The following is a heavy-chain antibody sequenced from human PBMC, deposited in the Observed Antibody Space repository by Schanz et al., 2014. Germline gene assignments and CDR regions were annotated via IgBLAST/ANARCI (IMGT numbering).Heavy chain of an antibody. D-gene: IGHD6-13*01. Sequence: QVQLVESGGGVVQPGRSLRLSCAASGITLSGYGLHWVRQAPGKGLEWVGFISFDGRNTGYAHSVKGRFTISRDNSKNTVNLQMNSLRAEHTAVYYCAKEKEEVAADGSFCAYWGQGTLGTVSS. CDR2: ISFDGRNT. V-gene: IGHV3-30*18. CDR3: AKEKEEVAADGSFCAY. J-gene: IGHJ4*02. CDR1: GITLSGYG.